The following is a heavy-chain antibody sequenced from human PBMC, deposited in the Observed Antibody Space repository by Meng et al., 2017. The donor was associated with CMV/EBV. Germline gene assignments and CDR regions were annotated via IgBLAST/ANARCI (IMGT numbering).Heavy chain of an antibody. D-gene: IGHD1-26*01. V-gene: IGHV4-34*01. CDR2: INHSGST. CDR3: ARGVGATGKADY. CDR1: GGSFSGYY. J-gene: IGHJ4*02. Sequence: QVQRQQWGAGLLKPSATLSPTCAVYGGSFSGYYWSWIRQPPGKGLEWIGEINHSGSTNYNPSLKSRVTISVDTSKNQFSLKLSSVTAADTAVYYCARGVGATGKADYWGQGTLVTVSS.